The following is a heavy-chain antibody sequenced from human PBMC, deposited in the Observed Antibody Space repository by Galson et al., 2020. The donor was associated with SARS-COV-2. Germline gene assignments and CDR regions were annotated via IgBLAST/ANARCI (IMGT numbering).Heavy chain of an antibody. CDR1: GFTFSTYA. J-gene: IGHJ3*02. D-gene: IGHD3-10*01. CDR3: AGRQMPTKTFLRRSRGNGNPFDI. CDR2: ISGSGDTT. Sequence: TGGSLRLSCAASGFTFSTYAMNWVRQAPGKGLEWVSVISGSGDTTYNADSVKGRFTISRDNSKNTLYLQMNSLRAEDTAVYYCAGRQMPTKTFLRRSRGNGNPFDIWGKGTVVTVSS. V-gene: IGHV3-23*01.